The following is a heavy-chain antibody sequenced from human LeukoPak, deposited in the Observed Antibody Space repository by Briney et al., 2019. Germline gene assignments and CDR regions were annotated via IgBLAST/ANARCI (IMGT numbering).Heavy chain of an antibody. CDR2: IYYRGTT. V-gene: IGHV4-39*01. Sequence: SETLSLTCSVSGGSITNDNYYWGWIRQPPGKGLEWIGGIYYRGTTSYMPSLKSRVTISVDPSKNQFSLKLDSVTAADTSVYCCARHRYYYDRSGFSFDSWGQGTLVTVSS. CDR3: ARHRYYYDRSGFSFDS. CDR1: GGSITNDNYY. D-gene: IGHD3-22*01. J-gene: IGHJ4*02.